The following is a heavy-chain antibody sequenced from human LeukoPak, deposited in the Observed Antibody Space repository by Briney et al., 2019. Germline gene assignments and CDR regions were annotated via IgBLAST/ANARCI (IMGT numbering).Heavy chain of an antibody. Sequence: GRSLRLSCAASGFSFSSYGMHWVRQAPGKGLEWVAVIWYDGSNKDYADSVKGRFTISRDNSKNTLYLQMNSLRAEDTAVYYCAREVCGGDCPFDYWGQGTLVTVSS. CDR2: IWYDGSNK. CDR3: AREVCGGDCPFDY. D-gene: IGHD2-21*02. V-gene: IGHV3-33*01. J-gene: IGHJ4*02. CDR1: GFSFSSYG.